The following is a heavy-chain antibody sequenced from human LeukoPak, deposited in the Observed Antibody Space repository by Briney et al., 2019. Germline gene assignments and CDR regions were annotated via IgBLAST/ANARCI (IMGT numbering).Heavy chain of an antibody. CDR3: AREQESYYYDSSGYYLDY. CDR2: ISAYNGNT. D-gene: IGHD3-22*01. CDR1: GYTFTSYG. V-gene: IGHV1-18*01. J-gene: IGHJ4*02. Sequence: ASVKVSCKASGYTFTSYGISWVRQAPGQGLEWMGWISAYNGNTNYAQKLQGRVTMTTDTSTGTAYMELRSLRSDDTAVYYCAREQESYYYDSSGYYLDYWGQGTLVTVSS.